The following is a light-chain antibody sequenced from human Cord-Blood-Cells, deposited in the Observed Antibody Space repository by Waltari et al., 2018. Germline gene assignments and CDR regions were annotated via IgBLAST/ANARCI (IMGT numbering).Light chain of an antibody. V-gene: IGLV2-14*01. CDR2: EVS. J-gene: IGLJ1*01. Sequence: QSALTQPASVPGSPGQSITISCTGTSSDVGGYHSVSWYQQHPGKAPKLMIYEVSNRPSGVSNRFSGSKSGNTASLTISGLQAEDEADYYCSSYTSSSTYVFGTGTKVTVL. CDR3: SSYTSSSTYV. CDR1: SSDVGGYHS.